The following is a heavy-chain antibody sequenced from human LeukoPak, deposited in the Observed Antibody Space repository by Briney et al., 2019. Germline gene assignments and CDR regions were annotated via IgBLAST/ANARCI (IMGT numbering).Heavy chain of an antibody. CDR2: ISGSGGST. CDR3: AKGGGVVVVAATHFDY. CDR1: GFTFSSYA. V-gene: IGHV3-23*01. Sequence: GGSLRLSCAASGFTFSSYAMSWVRQAPGKGLEWVSAISGSGGSTYYADSVKGRFTISRDNSKNTLYLQMNSLRAEDTAVYYCAKGGGVVVVAATHFDYWGQGTLVTVSS. D-gene: IGHD2-15*01. J-gene: IGHJ4*02.